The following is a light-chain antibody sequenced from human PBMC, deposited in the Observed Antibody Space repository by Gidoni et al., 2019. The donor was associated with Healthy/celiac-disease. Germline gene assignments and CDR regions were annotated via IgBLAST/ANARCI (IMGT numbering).Light chain of an antibody. CDR3: QQRSNWPL. Sequence: EIVLTQSPATLSLSPGERATLSCRASQSVSSYLAWYQQKTGPAPRLLIYDASNRATGIPARFSGSGSGTDFTLTISSLEAEDVAVYYCQQRSNWPLFGQGTRLEIK. CDR2: DAS. V-gene: IGKV3-11*01. CDR1: QSVSSY. J-gene: IGKJ5*01.